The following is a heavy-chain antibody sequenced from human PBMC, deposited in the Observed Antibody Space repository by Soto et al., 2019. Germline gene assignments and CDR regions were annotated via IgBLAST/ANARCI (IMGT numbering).Heavy chain of an antibody. Sequence: ASVKVSCKASGYTFTSYAMHWVRQAPGQRLEWMGWINAGNGNTKYSQKFQGRVTITRDTSASTAYMELSSLRSEDTAVYYCARDFAGLWFGEFTDAFDIWGQGTMVTVSS. D-gene: IGHD3-10*01. CDR1: GYTFTSYA. CDR3: ARDFAGLWFGEFTDAFDI. CDR2: INAGNGNT. V-gene: IGHV1-3*01. J-gene: IGHJ3*02.